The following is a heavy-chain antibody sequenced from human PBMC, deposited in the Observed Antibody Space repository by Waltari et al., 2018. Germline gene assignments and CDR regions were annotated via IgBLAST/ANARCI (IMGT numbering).Heavy chain of an antibody. D-gene: IGHD2-21*02. CDR3: ARGSPGCGGDCYSYFQH. J-gene: IGHJ1*01. CDR1: GGTFSSYA. CDR2: IIPIFGTA. V-gene: IGHV1-69*01. Sequence: QVQLVQSGAEVKKPGSSVKVSCKASGGTFSSYAISWVRQAPGQGLEGMGGIIPIFGTANYAQKFQGRVTITADESTSTAYMELSSQRSEDTAVYYCARGSPGCGGDCYSYFQHWGQGTLVTVSS.